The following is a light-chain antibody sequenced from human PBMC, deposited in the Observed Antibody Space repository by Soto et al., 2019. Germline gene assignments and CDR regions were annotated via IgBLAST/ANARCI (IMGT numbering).Light chain of an antibody. J-gene: IGKJ1*01. Sequence: DIQMTHSPSSLSASVGDRVTITCHANQDISNYLNWYQQKPGKAPRLLIFDAFSLETGVPSRFSGSGSGTDFTFTISSLQPEDIATYYCQQYENLPITFGQGTKVDIK. CDR3: QQYENLPIT. CDR1: QDISNY. V-gene: IGKV1-33*01. CDR2: DAF.